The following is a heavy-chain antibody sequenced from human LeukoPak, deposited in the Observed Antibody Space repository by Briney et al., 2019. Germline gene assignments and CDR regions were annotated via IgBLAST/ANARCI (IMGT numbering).Heavy chain of an antibody. CDR1: GGSFSGYY. D-gene: IGHD3-22*01. V-gene: IGHV3-53*01. CDR2: IYSGGST. Sequence: SSETLSLTCAVYGGSFSGYYWSWIRQPPGKGLEWVSVIYSGGSTYYADSVKGRFTISRDNSKNTLYLQMNSLRAEDTAVYYCARESNYYDSTDVWGKGTTVTVSS. CDR3: ARESNYYDSTDV. J-gene: IGHJ6*04.